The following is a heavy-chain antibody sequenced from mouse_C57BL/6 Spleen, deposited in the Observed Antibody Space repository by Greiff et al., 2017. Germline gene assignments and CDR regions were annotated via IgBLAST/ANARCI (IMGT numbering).Heavy chain of an antibody. V-gene: IGHV1-50*01. D-gene: IGHD1-1*01. CDR3: ARYCSGSGAWFAY. CDR2: IDPSDSYT. Sequence: QVQLQQPGAELVKPGASVKLSCKASGYTFTSYWMQWVKQRPGQGLEWIGEIDPSDSYTNYNQKFKGKATLTVDTSSSTAYMQLNSLTSEDSAVYSCARYCSGSGAWFAYWGQGTLVTVSA. J-gene: IGHJ3*01. CDR1: GYTFTSYW.